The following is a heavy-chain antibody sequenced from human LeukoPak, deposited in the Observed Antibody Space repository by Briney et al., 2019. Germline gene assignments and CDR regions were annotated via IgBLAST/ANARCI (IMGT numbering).Heavy chain of an antibody. Sequence: SETLSLTCAVYGGSFSGYYWSWIRQPPGKGLEWIGEINHSGSTNYNPPLNSRVTISVDTSKNQFSLRLNSVTAADTAVYYCARRLRIVGSDYGMDVWGQGTTVTVSS. J-gene: IGHJ6*02. V-gene: IGHV4-34*01. D-gene: IGHD1-26*01. CDR1: GGSFSGYY. CDR3: ARRLRIVGSDYGMDV. CDR2: INHSGST.